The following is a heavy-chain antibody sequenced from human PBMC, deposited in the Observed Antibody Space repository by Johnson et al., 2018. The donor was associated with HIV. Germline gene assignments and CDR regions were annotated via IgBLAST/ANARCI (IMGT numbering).Heavy chain of an antibody. Sequence: VQLVESGGGVVQPGRSLRLSCVASGFTFRARPAPGKGLEWVSAISGSGSTIYYADSVTGRFTISRDNAKNSLYLQMNSLRAEETAVYYCARALRLYSSSYAFDIWGQGTMVTVSS. CDR3: ARALRLYSSSYAFDI. CDR1: GFTFRA. CDR2: ISGSGSTI. V-gene: IGHV3-48*03. J-gene: IGHJ3*02. D-gene: IGHD6-6*01.